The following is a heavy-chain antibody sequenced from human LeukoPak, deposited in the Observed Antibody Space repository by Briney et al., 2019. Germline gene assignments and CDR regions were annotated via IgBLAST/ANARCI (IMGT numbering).Heavy chain of an antibody. Sequence: AGGSLRLSCSASGFTFSSYAMHWVRQAPGKGLEYVSAISSNGGSTYYADSVKGRFTISRDNSKNTLYPQMSSLRAEDTAVYYCVKGQAAAGLIYYYYGMDVWGQGTTVTVSS. D-gene: IGHD6-13*01. CDR1: GFTFSSYA. J-gene: IGHJ6*02. V-gene: IGHV3-64D*06. CDR2: ISSNGGST. CDR3: VKGQAAAGLIYYYYGMDV.